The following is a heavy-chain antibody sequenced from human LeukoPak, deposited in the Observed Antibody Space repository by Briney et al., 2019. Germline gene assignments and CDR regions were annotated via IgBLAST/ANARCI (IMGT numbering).Heavy chain of an antibody. CDR2: IYHSGST. CDR1: GDSISSYY. J-gene: IGHJ4*02. CDR3: ATGYSSTWYYFDY. D-gene: IGHD6-13*01. V-gene: IGHV4-59*01. Sequence: PSETLSLTCTVSGDSISSYYWSWIRQPPGKGLEWIGSIYHSGSTNYNPSLKSRVTISADTSKDQFSLKLASVTAADTAVYYCATGYSSTWYYFDYWGQGTLVTVSS.